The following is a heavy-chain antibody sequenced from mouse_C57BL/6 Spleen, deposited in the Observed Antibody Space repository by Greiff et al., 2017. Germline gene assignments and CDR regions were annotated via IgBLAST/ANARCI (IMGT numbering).Heavy chain of an antibody. CDR1: GYTFTSYW. CDR2: IYPSDSET. J-gene: IGHJ2*01. Sequence: VQLQQPGAELVRPGSSVKLSCKASGYTFTSYWMDWVKQRPGQGLEWIGNIYPSDSETHYNQKFKDKATLTVDKSSSTAYMQLSSLTSEDSAVSYGARVLTGTDHWGQGTPLTVSS. D-gene: IGHD4-1*01. V-gene: IGHV1-61*01. CDR3: ARVLTGTDH.